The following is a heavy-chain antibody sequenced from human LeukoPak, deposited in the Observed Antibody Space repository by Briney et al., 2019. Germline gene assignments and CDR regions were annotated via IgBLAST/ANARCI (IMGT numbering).Heavy chain of an antibody. CDR2: VYYSGAT. J-gene: IGHJ4*02. CDR3: SRESGPFCPFGY. CDR1: GGSIISSTYF. V-gene: IGHV4-39*07. Sequence: SETLSLTCIVSGGSIISSTYFWGWLRQPPGKGLEWIGSVYYSGATYYNPSLKSRVTMSLDKSSNQLSLHLTSVTAADTATYFCSRESGPFCPFGYWGQGTLVIVSS. D-gene: IGHD1-26*01.